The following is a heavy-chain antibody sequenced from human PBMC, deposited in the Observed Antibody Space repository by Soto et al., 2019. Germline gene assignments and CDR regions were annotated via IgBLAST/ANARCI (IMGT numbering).Heavy chain of an antibody. Sequence: GGSLRLSCAASGFTFSSYSMNWVRQAPGKGLEWVSSISSSSSYIYYTDSVKGRFTISRDNAKNSLYLQMNSLRSEDTAVYYCARDPGYSYAFDYWGQGTLVTVSS. V-gene: IGHV3-21*01. J-gene: IGHJ4*02. CDR3: ARDPGYSYAFDY. CDR1: GFTFSSYS. D-gene: IGHD5-18*01. CDR2: ISSSSSYI.